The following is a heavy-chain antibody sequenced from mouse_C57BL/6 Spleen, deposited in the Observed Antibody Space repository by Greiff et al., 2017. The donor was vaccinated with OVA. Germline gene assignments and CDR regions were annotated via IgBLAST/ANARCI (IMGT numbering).Heavy chain of an antibody. D-gene: IGHD1-3*01. V-gene: IGHV1-81*01. CDR3: ARSSSNYAMDY. CDR2: IYPRSGNT. J-gene: IGHJ4*01. Sequence: VKLQESGAELARPGASVKLSCKASGYTFTSYGISWVKQRTGQGLEWIGEIYPRSGNTYYNEKFKGKATLTADKSSSTAYMELRSLTSEDSAVYFCARSSSNYAMDYWGQGTSVTVSS. CDR1: GYTFTSYG.